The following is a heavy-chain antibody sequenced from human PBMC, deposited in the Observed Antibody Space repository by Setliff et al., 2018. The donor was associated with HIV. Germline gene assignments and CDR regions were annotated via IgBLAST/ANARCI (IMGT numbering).Heavy chain of an antibody. CDR2: ISSNSGEI. CDR3: ARDLPGMAP. V-gene: IGHV3-21*06. Sequence: PGGSLRLSCADAGFTFSGYSMNWVRQAPGKGLEWVSSISSNSGEIFYAESLKGRFTISRDNPKNSLYLQMNSLRAEDSAVYYCARDLPGMAPWGQGTLVTVSS. D-gene: IGHD6-13*01. J-gene: IGHJ5*02. CDR1: GFTFSGYS.